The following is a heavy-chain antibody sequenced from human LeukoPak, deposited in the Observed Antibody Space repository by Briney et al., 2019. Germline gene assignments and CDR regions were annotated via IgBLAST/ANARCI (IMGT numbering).Heavy chain of an antibody. Sequence: GGSLRLSCAASGFTFSSYWMSWVRQAPGKGLEWVANIKQDGSEKYYVDSVKGRLTISRDNAKNSLYLQMNSLRAEDTAVYYCAREDVIGGSSWYLDSYYFDYWGQGTLVTVSS. CDR3: AREDVIGGSSWYLDSYYFDY. J-gene: IGHJ4*02. D-gene: IGHD6-13*01. V-gene: IGHV3-7*01. CDR1: GFTFSSYW. CDR2: IKQDGSEK.